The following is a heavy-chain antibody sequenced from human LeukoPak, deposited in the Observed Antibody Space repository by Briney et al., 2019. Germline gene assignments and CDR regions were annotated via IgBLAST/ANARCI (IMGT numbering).Heavy chain of an antibody. D-gene: IGHD2-21*02. CDR1: GYTFTSYY. CDR3: ARDRCGGDCYAVGYFQH. V-gene: IGHV1-46*01. J-gene: IGHJ1*01. Sequence: ASVKVSCKASGYTFTSYYMHWVRQAPGQGLEWMGIINPSGGSTSYAQKFQGRVTMTRDTSTSTVYMELSSLRSEDTAVYYCARDRCGGDCYAVGYFQHWGQGTLVTVSS. CDR2: INPSGGST.